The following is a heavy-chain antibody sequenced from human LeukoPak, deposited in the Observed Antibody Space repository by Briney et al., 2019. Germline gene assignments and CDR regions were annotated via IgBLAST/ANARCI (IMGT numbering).Heavy chain of an antibody. CDR1: GFTFINYG. J-gene: IGHJ4*02. CDR2: ISYDATNK. V-gene: IGHV3-30*18. Sequence: GSLRLSCAASGFTFINYGMHWVRQAPGKGLEWVAVISYDATNKYYADSVKGRFTISRDNSKNTLYLQMSSLGADDTAVYYCAKGNWRYFDYWGQGTLVTVSS. D-gene: IGHD1-1*01. CDR3: AKGNWRYFDY.